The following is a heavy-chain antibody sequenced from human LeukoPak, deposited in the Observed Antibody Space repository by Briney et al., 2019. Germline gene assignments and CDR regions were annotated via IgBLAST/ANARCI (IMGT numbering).Heavy chain of an antibody. Sequence: ASVKVSCKASEYTFTTYAMHWVRQAPGQRLEWMGWINAGNGNTKYSQKFQGRVTITRDTSASTAYMELSSLRSEDMAVYYCARSEGYAAFDYWGQGTLVTVSS. CDR1: EYTFTTYA. V-gene: IGHV1-3*01. J-gene: IGHJ4*02. CDR3: ARSEGYAAFDY. CDR2: INAGNGNT. D-gene: IGHD5-18*01.